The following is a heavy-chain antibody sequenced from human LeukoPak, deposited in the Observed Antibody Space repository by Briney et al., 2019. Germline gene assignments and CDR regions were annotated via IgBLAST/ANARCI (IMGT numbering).Heavy chain of an antibody. V-gene: IGHV1-8*03. CDR3: AREDRGYYYDSSGYYY. D-gene: IGHD3-22*01. CDR1: GYAFTSYD. CDR2: MNPNSGNT. J-gene: IGHJ4*02. Sequence: ASVKVSCKASGYAFTSYDINWVRQATGQGLEWMGWMNPNSGNTGYAQKFQGRVTITRNTSISTAYMELSSLRSEDTAVYYCAREDRGYYYDSSGYYYWGQGTLVTVSS.